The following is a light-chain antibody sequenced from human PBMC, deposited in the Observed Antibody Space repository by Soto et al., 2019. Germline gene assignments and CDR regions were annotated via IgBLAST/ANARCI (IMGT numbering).Light chain of an antibody. Sequence: QSALTKPASVSGSPGQSITLSCTGISSDVGGYNYVSWYQQHPGKAPKLMIYEVSNRPSGVSNRFSGSKSGNTASLTISGLQAEDEAEYYCSSYTSRSTRYVFGTGTKLTVL. CDR2: EVS. CDR3: SSYTSRSTRYV. J-gene: IGLJ1*01. V-gene: IGLV2-14*01. CDR1: SSDVGGYNY.